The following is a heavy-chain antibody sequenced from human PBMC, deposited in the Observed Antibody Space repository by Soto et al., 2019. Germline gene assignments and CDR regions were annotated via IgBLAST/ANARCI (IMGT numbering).Heavy chain of an antibody. CDR2: IYYSGST. CDR3: ARHALNYDFWSGYYTDY. Sequence: SETLSLTCTVSGDSIKNYYWSWIRQPPWKGLEWIGYIYYSGSTNYNPSLRSRATISVDMSKNQFSLELTSVTAADTAVYYCARHALNYDFWSGYYTDYWGQGTLVTVSS. CDR1: GDSIKNYY. V-gene: IGHV4-59*01. J-gene: IGHJ4*02. D-gene: IGHD3-3*01.